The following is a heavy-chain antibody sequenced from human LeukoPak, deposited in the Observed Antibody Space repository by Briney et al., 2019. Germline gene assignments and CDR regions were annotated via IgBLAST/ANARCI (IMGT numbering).Heavy chain of an antibody. J-gene: IGHJ6*02. CDR1: GYTFTSYY. CDR2: INPSGGST. Sequence: GASVKVSCKASGYTFTSYYMHWVRQAPGQGLEWMGIINPSGGSTSYAQKFQGRVTMTRDTSTSTVYMELSSLRSEDTAVYYCARNMRSGNLVQYALSCMDVWGQGTTVTVSS. CDR3: ARNMRSGNLVQYALSCMDV. D-gene: IGHD3-10*01. V-gene: IGHV1-46*01.